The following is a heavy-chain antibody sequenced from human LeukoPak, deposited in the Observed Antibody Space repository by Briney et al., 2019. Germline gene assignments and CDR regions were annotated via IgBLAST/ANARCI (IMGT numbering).Heavy chain of an antibody. J-gene: IGHJ6*03. D-gene: IGHD3-10*01. CDR1: GFTLSSYA. Sequence: GYLSLNCAASGFTLSSYAMSWVRQAPGKGLEWVSSISASGGSTNYADSVKVRFTISRDNSKNAVYLQMNSLRAEDTAVYYCAKVMKGSERLTMVRGVIIKTAGLYYMDVWGKGTTVTVSS. V-gene: IGHV3-23*01. CDR2: ISASGGST. CDR3: AKVMKGSERLTMVRGVIIKTAGLYYMDV.